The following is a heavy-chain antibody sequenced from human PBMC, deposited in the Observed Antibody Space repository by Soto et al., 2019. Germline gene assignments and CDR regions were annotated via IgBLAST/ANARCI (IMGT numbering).Heavy chain of an antibody. CDR1: GYTFTSYA. V-gene: IGHV1-3*01. CDR2: INAGNGNT. D-gene: IGHD1-26*01. CDR3: AREGTVGATSFDY. Sequence: QVPLVQSGAEVKKPGASVKVSCKASGYTFTSYAMHWVRQAPGQRLEWMGWINAGNGNTKYSQKFQGRVPITRDTSASTGYMELSSLRSEDTAVYYCAREGTVGATSFDYWGQGTLVTVSS. J-gene: IGHJ4*02.